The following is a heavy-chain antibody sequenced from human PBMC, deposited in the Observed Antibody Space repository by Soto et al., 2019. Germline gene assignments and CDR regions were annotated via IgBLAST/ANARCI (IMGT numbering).Heavy chain of an antibody. J-gene: IGHJ6*02. V-gene: IGHV3-30*03. CDR2: ISYDGSIK. D-gene: IGHD5-12*01. CDR1: GFTFNSYG. CDR3: ARQGLRFTYYYYGMDV. Sequence: QVQLVGSGGGVVRPGKSQRLSCAASGFTFNSYGMHWVRRAPGKGLQWVALISYDGSIKYYADSVKGRFSISRDNSNNTLYLQMNSLRPEDTAIYFCARQGLRFTYYYYGMDVWGQGTTVTVSS.